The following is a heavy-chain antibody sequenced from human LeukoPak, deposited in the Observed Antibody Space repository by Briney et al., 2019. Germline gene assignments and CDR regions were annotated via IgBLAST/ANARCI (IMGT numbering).Heavy chain of an antibody. D-gene: IGHD6-6*01. J-gene: IGHJ4*02. CDR3: ARERREYSSPGPFDY. Sequence: SETLSLTCAVYGGSFSGYYWSWIRQPAGKGLEWIGRIYTSGSTNYNPSVKSRVTISVDKSKNQFSLKLSSVTAADTAVYYCARERREYSSPGPFDYWGQGTLVTVFS. CDR1: GGSFSGYY. V-gene: IGHV4-4*07. CDR2: IYTSGST.